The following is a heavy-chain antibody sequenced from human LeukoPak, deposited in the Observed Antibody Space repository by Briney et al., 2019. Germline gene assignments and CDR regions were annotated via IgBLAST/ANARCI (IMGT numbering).Heavy chain of an antibody. CDR1: GYTFTSYD. D-gene: IGHD6-19*01. Sequence: ASVKVSCKASGYTFTSYDINWVRQATGQGLEWMGWMNPNSGNTGYPQKFQGRVTMTRNTSIGTAYMELRSRRSEDTAVYYCASMKERVAGDGMDVWGQGTTVTVSS. J-gene: IGHJ6*02. V-gene: IGHV1-8*01. CDR3: ASMKERVAGDGMDV. CDR2: MNPNSGNT.